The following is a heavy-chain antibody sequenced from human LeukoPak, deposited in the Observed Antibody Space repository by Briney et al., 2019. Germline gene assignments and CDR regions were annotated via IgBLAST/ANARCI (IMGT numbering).Heavy chain of an antibody. Sequence: GASVKVSCKASGYTFTGYYMHWVRQAPGQGLEWMGWINPNSGGTNYAQKFQGRVTMTRGTSISTAYMELSRLRSDDTAVYYCARPDYGGNSEGAFDIWGQGTMVTVSS. CDR1: GYTFTGYY. CDR2: INPNSGGT. J-gene: IGHJ3*02. D-gene: IGHD4-23*01. V-gene: IGHV1-2*02. CDR3: ARPDYGGNSEGAFDI.